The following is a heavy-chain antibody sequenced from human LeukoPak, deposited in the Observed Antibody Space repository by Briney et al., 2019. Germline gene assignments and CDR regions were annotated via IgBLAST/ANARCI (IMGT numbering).Heavy chain of an antibody. CDR2: IYYSGST. CDR1: GGSISSYY. Sequence: SETLSLTCTVSGGSISSYYWSWIRQPPGKGLGWIGYIYYSGSTNYNPSLKSRVTISVDTSKNQFSLKLSSVTAADTAVYYCARSAMVTRTDAFDIWGQGTMVTVSS. CDR3: ARSAMVTRTDAFDI. V-gene: IGHV4-59*01. D-gene: IGHD5-18*01. J-gene: IGHJ3*02.